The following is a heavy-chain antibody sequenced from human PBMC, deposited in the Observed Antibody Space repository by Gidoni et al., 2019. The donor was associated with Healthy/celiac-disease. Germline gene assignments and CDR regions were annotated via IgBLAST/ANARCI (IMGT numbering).Heavy chain of an antibody. Sequence: QVQLVQSGAEVKKPGASVKVSCTASGSTFTSYYMHWVRQPPGQGLEWMGIINPSGGSTSYAQKFQGRVTMTRDTSTSTVYMELSSLRSEDTAVYYCARDYDILTGYYPHAFDIWGQGTMVTVSS. CDR3: ARDYDILTGYYPHAFDI. D-gene: IGHD3-9*01. CDR1: GSTFTSYY. CDR2: INPSGGST. V-gene: IGHV1-46*01. J-gene: IGHJ3*02.